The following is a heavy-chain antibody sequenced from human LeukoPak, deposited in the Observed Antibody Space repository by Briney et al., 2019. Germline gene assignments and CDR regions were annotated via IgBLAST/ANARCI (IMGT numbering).Heavy chain of an antibody. D-gene: IGHD2-15*01. CDR2: INSDGSST. CDR1: GFTFSSYW. CDR3: AREIVVVVAATYYYYGMDV. Sequence: PGGSLRLSCAASGFTFSSYWMHGVREAPGKGLVWVSRINSDGSSTSYADSVKGRFTISRDNAKNTLYLQMNSLRAEDTAVYYCAREIVVVVAATYYYYGMDVWGQGTTVTVSS. J-gene: IGHJ6*02. V-gene: IGHV3-74*01.